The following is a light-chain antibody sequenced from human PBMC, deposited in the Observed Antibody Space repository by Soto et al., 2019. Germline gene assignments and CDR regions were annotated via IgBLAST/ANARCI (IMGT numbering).Light chain of an antibody. J-gene: IGKJ4*01. V-gene: IGKV4-1*01. CDR1: QSVFYSSTNKNY. CDR2: WAS. CDR3: QQYDSTPLT. Sequence: DIVMTQSPDSLAVSLGERATINCKSSQSVFYSSTNKNYLAWYQQKPGQPPKLLIYWASTRESGVPDRFSGSGSGTDFTLTISSLQAEDVAGYYCQQYDSTPLTFGGGTKVEIK.